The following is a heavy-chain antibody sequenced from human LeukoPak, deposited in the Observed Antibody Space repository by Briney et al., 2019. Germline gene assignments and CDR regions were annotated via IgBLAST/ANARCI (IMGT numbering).Heavy chain of an antibody. Sequence: GGSLRLSCAASGFTFDDYAMHWDRQAPGKGLEWVSGISWNSGSIGYADSVKGRFTISRDNAKNSLYLQMNSLRAEDTALYYCAKDLEYSSSSDGMDVWGQGTTVTVSS. CDR1: GFTFDDYA. CDR2: ISWNSGSI. D-gene: IGHD6-6*01. V-gene: IGHV3-9*01. CDR3: AKDLEYSSSSDGMDV. J-gene: IGHJ6*02.